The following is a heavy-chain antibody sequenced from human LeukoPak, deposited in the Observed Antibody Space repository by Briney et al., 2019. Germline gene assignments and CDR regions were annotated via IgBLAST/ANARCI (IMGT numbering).Heavy chain of an antibody. D-gene: IGHD6-19*01. Sequence: GGSLRLSCAASGFTVSSNYMSWVRQAPGKGLEWVSVIYSGGSTYYADSVKGRLTISRDNSKNTLYLQMSSLRAEDTAVYYCARDKYLWAVAGHYYYYGMDVWGQGTTVTVSS. CDR3: ARDKYLWAVAGHYYYYGMDV. CDR1: GFTVSSNY. V-gene: IGHV3-53*01. J-gene: IGHJ6*02. CDR2: IYSGGST.